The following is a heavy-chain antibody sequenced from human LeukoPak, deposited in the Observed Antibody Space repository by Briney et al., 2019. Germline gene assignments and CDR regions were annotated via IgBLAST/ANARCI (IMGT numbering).Heavy chain of an antibody. Sequence: GGSLRLSCAASGFTVSSYGMHWVRQAPGKGLEWVAVIWCDGSNKYYADSVKGRFTISRDNSKNTLYLQMNSLRAEDTAVYYCARDRGRDGYSNWGQGTLVTVSS. J-gene: IGHJ4*02. CDR1: GFTVSSYG. V-gene: IGHV3-33*08. D-gene: IGHD5-24*01. CDR3: ARDRGRDGYSN. CDR2: IWCDGSNK.